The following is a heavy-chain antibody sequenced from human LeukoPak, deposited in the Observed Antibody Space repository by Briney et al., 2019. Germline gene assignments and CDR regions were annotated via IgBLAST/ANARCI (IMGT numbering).Heavy chain of an antibody. J-gene: IGHJ4*02. CDR3: TREEGGTTVDY. V-gene: IGHV4-38-2*02. CDR1: GYSISSGFF. CDR2: ISHSGTT. Sequence: SETLSLTCTVSGYSISSGFFWGWIRQPPGKGLEWIGSISHSGTTYYNPSLKSRITISQDTSKNHFSLKVNSVTAADTAAYYCTREEGGTTVDYWGQGTLVTVSS. D-gene: IGHD1-1*01.